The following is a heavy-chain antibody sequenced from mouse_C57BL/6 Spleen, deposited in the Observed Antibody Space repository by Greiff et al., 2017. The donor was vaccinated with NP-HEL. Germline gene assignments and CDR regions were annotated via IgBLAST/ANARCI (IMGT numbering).Heavy chain of an antibody. CDR1: GFSLSTSGMG. V-gene: IGHV8-12*01. D-gene: IGHD2-4*01. J-gene: IGHJ4*01. CDR3: ARTRYDYEGYAMDY. CDR2: IYWDDDK. Sequence: QVTLKECGPGILQSSQTLSLTCSFSGFSLSTSGMGVSWIRQPSGKGLEWLAHIYWDDDKRYNPSLKSRLTISKDTSRNQVFLKITSVDTADTATYYCARTRYDYEGYAMDYWGQGTSVTVSS.